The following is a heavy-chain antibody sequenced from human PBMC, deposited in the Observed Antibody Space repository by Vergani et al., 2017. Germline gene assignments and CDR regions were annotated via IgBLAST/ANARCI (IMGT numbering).Heavy chain of an antibody. CDR3: ARDSSYGDYDAAAFDI. J-gene: IGHJ3*02. D-gene: IGHD4-17*01. Sequence: QVQLVQSGAEVKKPGASVKVSCKASGYTFSTYGISWVRQAPGQGLEWMGWISAYNGNTNYPEKFQGRLTMTTDTSTRTAYMELRSLRSDDTAVYYCARDSSYGDYDAAAFDIWGQGTMVTVSS. CDR2: ISAYNGNT. V-gene: IGHV1-18*01. CDR1: GYTFSTYG.